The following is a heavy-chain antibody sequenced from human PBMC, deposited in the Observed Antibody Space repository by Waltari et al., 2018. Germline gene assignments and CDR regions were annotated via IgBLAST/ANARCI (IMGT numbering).Heavy chain of an antibody. D-gene: IGHD4-17*01. CDR2: MQYRGST. CDR1: GGSISSNYT. Sequence: QVQLQESGPGLVKPSETLSLTCTVSGGSISSNYTWGWIRQPPGKGLEWMGNMQYRGSTFYNPALESRVTISLDASRNQFSLRLSSVYAADTAVYFCGRIAFGDDGGYFQYWGQGTLVTVSS. CDR3: GRIAFGDDGGYFQY. J-gene: IGHJ1*01. V-gene: IGHV4-39*01.